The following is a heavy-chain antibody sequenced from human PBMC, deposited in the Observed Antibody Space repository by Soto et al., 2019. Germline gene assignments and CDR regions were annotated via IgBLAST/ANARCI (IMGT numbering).Heavy chain of an antibody. J-gene: IGHJ4*02. Sequence: QVQLVESGGGVVQPGRSLRLSCAVSGFTFSRYGMHWVRQAPGKGLEWVAIIWYDGSNKYYADSVKGRFTISRDNSKNPMYLQMNSLRAEDTAVYYCARDLHATSGYSSYYFDYWGQGTLVTVSS. D-gene: IGHD3-22*01. V-gene: IGHV3-33*01. CDR3: ARDLHATSGYSSYYFDY. CDR2: IWYDGSNK. CDR1: GFTFSRYG.